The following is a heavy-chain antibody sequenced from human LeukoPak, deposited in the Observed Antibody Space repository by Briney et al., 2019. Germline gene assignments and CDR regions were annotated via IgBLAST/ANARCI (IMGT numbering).Heavy chain of an antibody. CDR1: GYTFTSYG. J-gene: IGHJ4*02. D-gene: IGHD6-13*01. Sequence: GASVKVSCKASGYTFTSYGISWVRQAPGQGLEWMGWISAYNGNTNYAQKLQGRVTMTTDTSTSTAYMELRSLRSDDTAVYYCARELEGYSSSWYLSPYYFDYWSQGTLVTVSS. V-gene: IGHV1-18*01. CDR2: ISAYNGNT. CDR3: ARELEGYSSSWYLSPYYFDY.